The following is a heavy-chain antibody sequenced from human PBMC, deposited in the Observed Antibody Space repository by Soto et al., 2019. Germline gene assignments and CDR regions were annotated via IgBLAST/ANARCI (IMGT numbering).Heavy chain of an antibody. D-gene: IGHD3-3*01. CDR2: IYYSGST. J-gene: IGHJ4*02. V-gene: IGHV4-59*01. CDR3: ARGTYDFWSGPTFYFDY. Sequence: LSLTCTVSGGSISSYYWSWIRQPPGKGLEWIGYIYYSGSTNYNPSLKSRVTISVDTSKNQFSLKLSSVTAADTAVYYCARGTYDFWSGPTFYFDYWGQGTLVTVSS. CDR1: GGSISSYY.